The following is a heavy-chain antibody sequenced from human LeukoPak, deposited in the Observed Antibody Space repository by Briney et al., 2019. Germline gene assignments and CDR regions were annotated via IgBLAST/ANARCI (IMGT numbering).Heavy chain of an antibody. CDR2: IKEDGSEI. J-gene: IGHJ6*03. CDR3: ARQSLPRYYCYYMDV. CDR1: GFTFSSDW. V-gene: IGHV3-7*01. D-gene: IGHD3-9*01. Sequence: GGSLSLSCAASGFTFSSDWMSWVRQAPGKGLEWVANIKEDGSEIYYVDSVEGRFTISRDNAKNSVYVQMNSLKTEDTAFYYCARQSLPRYYCYYMDVWGKGTTVTVSS.